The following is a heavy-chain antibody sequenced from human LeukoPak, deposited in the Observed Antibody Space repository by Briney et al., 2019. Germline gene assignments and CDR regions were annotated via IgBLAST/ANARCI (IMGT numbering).Heavy chain of an antibody. D-gene: IGHD1-1*01. CDR3: ARGGHWNDQPY. CDR1: GYTFTGYY. Sequence: GDSVKVSCQASGYTFTGYYIHWVRQAPGQGLEWMGRINPNSGDTTYAQNFQGRVTMTRDTSTSTVFMDLTSLRSDDTAVYYCARGGHWNDQPYWGQGTLATVSS. V-gene: IGHV1-2*06. CDR2: INPNSGDT. J-gene: IGHJ4*02.